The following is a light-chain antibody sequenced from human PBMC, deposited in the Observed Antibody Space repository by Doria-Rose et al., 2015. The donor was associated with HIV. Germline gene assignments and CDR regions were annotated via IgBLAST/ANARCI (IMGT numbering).Light chain of an antibody. CDR1: EDISKS. CDR2: ASS. CDR3: QQYYDTPPT. V-gene: IGKV1-NL1*01. J-gene: IGKJ1*01. Sequence: DLRMTQSPSSLVASVGDGVTISCRASEDISKSLAWYQQKPGKAPKVLLYASSRLESGVPSRFSGVGSGTNYTLLISSLQPEDFATYYCQQYYDTPPTFGLGTTVEVK.